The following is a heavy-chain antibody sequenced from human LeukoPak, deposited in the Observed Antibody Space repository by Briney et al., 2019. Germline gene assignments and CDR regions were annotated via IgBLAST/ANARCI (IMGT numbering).Heavy chain of an antibody. CDR1: GFTFSGSA. CDR2: IRSKANSYAT. V-gene: IGHV3-73*01. Sequence: AGGSLRLSCAASGFTFSGSAMHWVRQASGKGLEWVGRIRSKANSYATAYAASVKGRFTISRDDSKNTAYLQMNSLKTEDTAVYYCARVVGLTGYSSSWYSGYYYYMDVWGKGTTVTVSS. J-gene: IGHJ6*03. D-gene: IGHD6-13*01. CDR3: ARVVGLTGYSSSWYSGYYYYMDV.